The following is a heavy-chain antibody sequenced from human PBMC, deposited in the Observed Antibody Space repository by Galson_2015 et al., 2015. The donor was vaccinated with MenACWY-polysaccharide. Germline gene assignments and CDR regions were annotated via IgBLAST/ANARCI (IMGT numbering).Heavy chain of an antibody. CDR3: AKDVVRGVRSYYFDY. V-gene: IGHV3-30*02. J-gene: IGHJ4*02. CDR2: IRYDGSNK. CDR1: GFTFSSYG. Sequence: SLRLSCAASGFTFSSYGMHWVRQAPGKGLEWVAFIRYDGSNKYYADSVKGRFTISRDNSKNTLYLQMNSLRAEDTAVYYCAKDVVRGVRSYYFDYWGQGTLVTVSS. D-gene: IGHD3-10*01.